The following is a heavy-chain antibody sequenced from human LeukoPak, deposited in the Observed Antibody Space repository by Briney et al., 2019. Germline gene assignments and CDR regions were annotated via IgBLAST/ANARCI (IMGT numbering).Heavy chain of an antibody. J-gene: IGHJ4*02. CDR1: GFTFSSYS. Sequence: GGSLRLSCAASGFTFSSYSMNWVRQAPGKGLEWVSSISSSSSYIYYADSVKGRFTISRDNAKNSLYLQMNSLRAEDTAVYYCARDPIYCSGGSCSDYWGQGTLVTVSS. CDR3: ARDPIYCSGGSCSDY. V-gene: IGHV3-21*01. D-gene: IGHD2-15*01. CDR2: ISSSSSYI.